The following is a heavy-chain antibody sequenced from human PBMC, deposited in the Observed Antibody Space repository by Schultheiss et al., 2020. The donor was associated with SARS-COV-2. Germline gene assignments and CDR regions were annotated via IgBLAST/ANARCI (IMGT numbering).Heavy chain of an antibody. Sequence: SQTLSLTCTVSGGSISSGGYYWGWIRQPPGKGLEWIGSIYYSGSTYYNPSLKSRVTISVDTSKNQFSLKLSSVTAADTAVYYCARRLLWFGEEPIDYWGQGTLVTVSS. CDR3: ARRLLWFGEEPIDY. D-gene: IGHD3-10*01. CDR2: IYYSGST. CDR1: GGSISSGGYY. J-gene: IGHJ4*02. V-gene: IGHV4-39*01.